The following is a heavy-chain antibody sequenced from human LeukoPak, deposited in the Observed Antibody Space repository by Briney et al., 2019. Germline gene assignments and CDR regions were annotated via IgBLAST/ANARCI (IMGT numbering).Heavy chain of an antibody. D-gene: IGHD5-18*01. CDR2: IYHSGST. Sequence: SETLSLTCAVSGYSISSGYYWGWIRQPPGKGLEWIGSIYHSGSTYYNPSLKSRVTISVDTSKDQFSLKLSSVTAADTAVYYCARDSVYSYGATVDYWGQGTLATVSS. CDR3: ARDSVYSYGATVDY. CDR1: GYSISSGYY. V-gene: IGHV4-38-2*02. J-gene: IGHJ4*02.